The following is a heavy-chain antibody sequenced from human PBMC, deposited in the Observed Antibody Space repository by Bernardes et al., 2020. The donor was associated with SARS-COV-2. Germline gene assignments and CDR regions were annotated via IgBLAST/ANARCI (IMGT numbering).Heavy chain of an antibody. J-gene: IGHJ6*02. D-gene: IGHD3-22*01. Sequence: SETLSLTCTVSGGSISSSSYYWGWIRQPPGKGLEWIGSIYYSGSTYYNPSLKSRVTISVDTSKNQFSLKLSSVTAADTAVYYCARHYYDSSGYWEYYYYGMDVWGQGTTVTVSS. CDR3: ARHYYDSSGYWEYYYYGMDV. CDR2: IYYSGST. V-gene: IGHV4-39*01. CDR1: GGSISSSSYY.